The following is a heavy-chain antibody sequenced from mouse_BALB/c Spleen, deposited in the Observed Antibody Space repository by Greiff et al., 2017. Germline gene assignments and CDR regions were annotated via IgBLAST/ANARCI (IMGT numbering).Heavy chain of an antibody. J-gene: IGHJ3*01. V-gene: IGHV5-17*02. Sequence: EVKLMESGGGLVQPGGSRKLSCAASGFTFSSFGMHWVRQAPEKGLEWVAYISSGSSTIYYADTVKGRFTISRDNPKNTLFLQMTSLRSEDTAMYYCANAPYGNSSYWGQGTLVTVSA. CDR2: ISSGSSTI. CDR3: ANAPYGNSSY. D-gene: IGHD2-1*01. CDR1: GFTFSSFG.